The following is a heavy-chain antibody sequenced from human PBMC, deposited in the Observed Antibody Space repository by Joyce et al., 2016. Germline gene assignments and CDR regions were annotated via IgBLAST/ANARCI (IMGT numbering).Heavy chain of an antibody. V-gene: IGHV4-59*08. Sequence: QVRLQESGPGLVKPSETLSLTCSVSGDSISPYYWAWLRQPPGKRLEWIGNVHYSGSTSPNPSLKSRVFMSVETPKKQFSLTLTSVTSLDTAVYYCARHTGEMAMASLDYWGPGILVTVSS. CDR2: VHYSGST. D-gene: IGHD5-24*01. CDR3: ARHTGEMAMASLDY. J-gene: IGHJ4*02. CDR1: GDSISPYY.